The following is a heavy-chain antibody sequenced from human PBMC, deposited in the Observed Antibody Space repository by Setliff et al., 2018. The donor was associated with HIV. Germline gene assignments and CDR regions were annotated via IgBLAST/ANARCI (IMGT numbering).Heavy chain of an antibody. J-gene: IGHJ3*02. CDR2: INHSGRT. CDR1: GGSFTNYF. Sequence: PSETLSLTCAVYGGSFTNYFWGRSRQSPGKGLEWSGEINHSGRTRYNPSLKSRVTMSVDTSKNHFSLKLKSVTAADTAVYYCAREDTTGYYSLSAFDIWGQGTLVTVSS. CDR3: AREDTTGYYSLSAFDI. V-gene: IGHV4-34*01. D-gene: IGHD3-22*01.